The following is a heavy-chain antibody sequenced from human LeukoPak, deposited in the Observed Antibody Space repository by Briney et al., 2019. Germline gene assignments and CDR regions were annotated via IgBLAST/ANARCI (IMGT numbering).Heavy chain of an antibody. CDR3: TSGLGGSHYYYYMDV. Sequence: GGSLRLSCAASGFTFSGSAMHWVRQASGKGLEWVGRIRSKANSYATAYAASVKGRFTIPRDDSKNTAYLQMNSLKTEDTAVYYCTSGLGGSHYYYYMDVWGKGTTVTVSS. J-gene: IGHJ6*03. V-gene: IGHV3-73*01. CDR2: IRSKANSYAT. CDR1: GFTFSGSA. D-gene: IGHD1-26*01.